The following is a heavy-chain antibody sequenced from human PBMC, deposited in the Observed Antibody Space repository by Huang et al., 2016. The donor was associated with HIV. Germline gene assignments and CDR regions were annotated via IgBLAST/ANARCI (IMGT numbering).Heavy chain of an antibody. CDR1: GFRFDNSA. CDR3: VKGDIVGTANFFDY. J-gene: IGHJ4*02. Sequence: EVQLVESGGNLIQTGGSLILACAASGFRFDNSARYWVRQAPGKGLEWVSSISWTSANIAYGDSVKGRFTISRDNARNSLYLQMNSLRPDDTALYYCVKGDIVGTANFFDYWGQGTQVSVSS. V-gene: IGHV3-9*01. D-gene: IGHD1-26*01. CDR2: ISWTSANI.